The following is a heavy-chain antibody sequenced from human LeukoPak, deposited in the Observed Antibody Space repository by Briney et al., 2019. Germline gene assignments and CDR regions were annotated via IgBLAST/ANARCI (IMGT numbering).Heavy chain of an antibody. D-gene: IGHD5-12*01. Sequence: GGSLRLSCAASGFTFSSYAMHWVRQAPGKGLEWVAVISYDGSNKYYADSVKGRFTVSRDNSKNTLYLQMNSLRAEDTVVYYCARVRAPRVATRIDYWGQGTLVTVSS. CDR3: ARVRAPRVATRIDY. CDR1: GFTFSSYA. J-gene: IGHJ4*02. V-gene: IGHV3-30-3*01. CDR2: ISYDGSNK.